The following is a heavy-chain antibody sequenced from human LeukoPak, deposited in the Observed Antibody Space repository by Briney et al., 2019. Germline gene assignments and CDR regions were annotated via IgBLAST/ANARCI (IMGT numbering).Heavy chain of an antibody. Sequence: GGSLRLSCAASGFTFDDYAMHWVRQAPGKGLEWVSGISWNSGSIGYADSVKGRFTISRDNAKNSLYLQMNSLRAEDTALYYCAKSGDSGTARGYYYYMDVWGKGTTATVSS. J-gene: IGHJ6*03. CDR2: ISWNSGSI. V-gene: IGHV3-9*01. D-gene: IGHD1-1*01. CDR1: GFTFDDYA. CDR3: AKSGDSGTARGYYYYMDV.